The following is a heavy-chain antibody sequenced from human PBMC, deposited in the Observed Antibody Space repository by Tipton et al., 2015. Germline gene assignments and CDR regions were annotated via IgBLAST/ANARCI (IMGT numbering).Heavy chain of an antibody. CDR1: GDSISSTNW. CDR2: IHHSGRT. D-gene: IGHD3-3*01. Sequence: TLSLTCAVSGDSISSTNWWNWVRQSPEKGLEWIAEIHHSGRTNYNPSLRSRVTISVDKAKNQVFLNLNSVTAADTAVYYCARADYDFWSGWSWYGMDVWGQGTTVTVSS. J-gene: IGHJ6*02. CDR3: ARADYDFWSGWSWYGMDV. V-gene: IGHV4-4*02.